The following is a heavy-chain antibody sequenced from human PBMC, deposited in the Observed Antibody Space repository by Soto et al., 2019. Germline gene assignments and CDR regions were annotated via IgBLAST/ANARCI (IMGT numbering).Heavy chain of an antibody. CDR1: GGSISSGGYY. CDR3: AISPEYYDILTGPPDAFDI. J-gene: IGHJ3*02. Sequence: SETLSLTCTVSGGSISSGGYYWSWIRQHPGKGLEWIGYIYYSGSTYYNPSLKSRVTISVDTSKNQFSLKLSSVTAADTAVYYCAISPEYYDILTGPPDAFDIWGQGTMVTVSS. V-gene: IGHV4-31*03. D-gene: IGHD3-9*01. CDR2: IYYSGST.